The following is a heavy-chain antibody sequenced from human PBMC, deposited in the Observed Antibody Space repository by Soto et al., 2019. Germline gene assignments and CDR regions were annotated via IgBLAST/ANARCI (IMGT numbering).Heavy chain of an antibody. V-gene: IGHV3-30-3*01. CDR1: GFTFSSYA. Sequence: QVQLVESGGGVVQPGRSLRLSCAASGFTFSSYAMHWVRQAPGKGLEWVAVISYDGSNKYYADSVKGRFTISRDNSKNTLYLQMNSLRAEDTAVYYCARDSFCYGVDGAFDIWGQGTMVTVSS. CDR3: ARDSFCYGVDGAFDI. J-gene: IGHJ3*02. D-gene: IGHD4-17*01. CDR2: ISYDGSNK.